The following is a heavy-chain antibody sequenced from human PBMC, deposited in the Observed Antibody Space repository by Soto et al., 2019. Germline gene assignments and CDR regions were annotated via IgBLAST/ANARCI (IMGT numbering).Heavy chain of an antibody. V-gene: IGHV1-69*01. J-gene: IGHJ6*02. CDR1: GDTFSSYA. Sequence: QVQLVQSGAEVKKPGSSVKVSCKASGDTFSSYAISWVRQAPGQGLEWMGGIIPIFGTANYAQKFQGRVTVNADESTITAYMELSSLRSEDTAVYYCAGEGGFGPYYYYYGMDVWGQGTTVTVSS. CDR2: IIPIFGTA. CDR3: AGEGGFGPYYYYYGMDV. D-gene: IGHD3-10*01.